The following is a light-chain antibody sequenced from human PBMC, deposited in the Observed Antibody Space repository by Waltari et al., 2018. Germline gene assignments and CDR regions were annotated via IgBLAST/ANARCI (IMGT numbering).Light chain of an antibody. V-gene: IGKV3-11*01. CDR2: DAS. CDR1: QSVTNS. CDR3: QQYYRTPQT. Sequence: EVVLTQSPDTLSLSPGERVTLSCTASQSVTNSLAWYQHKPGQAPRLLIYDASKRATGIPARFSGTGSATDFTLTISSLQAEDVAVYYCQQYYRTPQTFGQGTKVEIK. J-gene: IGKJ1*01.